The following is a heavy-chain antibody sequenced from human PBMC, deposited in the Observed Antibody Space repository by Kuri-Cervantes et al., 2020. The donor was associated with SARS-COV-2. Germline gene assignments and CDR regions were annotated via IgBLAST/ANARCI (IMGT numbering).Heavy chain of an antibody. CDR2: IIPFFGTA. J-gene: IGHJ4*02. V-gene: IGHV1-69*06. D-gene: IGHD5-24*01. CDR1: GGTFSSYA. Sequence: SVKVSCKASGGTFSSYAITWVRQAPGQGLEWMGGIIPFFGTANYAQKFQGRVTITADKSTSTAYMELSSLRSEDTAVHYCAVSPRRDGYNYLYYFDYWGQGTLVTVSS. CDR3: AVSPRRDGYNYLYYFDY.